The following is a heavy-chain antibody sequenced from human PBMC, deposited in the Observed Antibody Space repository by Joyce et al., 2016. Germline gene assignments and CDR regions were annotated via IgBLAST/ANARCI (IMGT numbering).Heavy chain of an antibody. V-gene: IGHV3-74*01. Sequence: EVHLVESGGGLVQPGGSLGLSCAASGFTFRSYWMHWVRQAPGKGLVWVSRINSDGNNTTYADSVKGRFTITRDNAKNTVYLQMNSLRAEDTAVYYCARGKGTGFDPWGQGTLVTVSS. D-gene: IGHD1-1*01. CDR3: ARGKGTGFDP. CDR1: GFTFRSYW. J-gene: IGHJ5*02. CDR2: INSDGNNT.